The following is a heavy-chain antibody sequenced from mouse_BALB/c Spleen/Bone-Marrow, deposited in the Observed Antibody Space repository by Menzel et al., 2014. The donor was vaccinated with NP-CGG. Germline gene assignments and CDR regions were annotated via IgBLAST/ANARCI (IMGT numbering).Heavy chain of an antibody. J-gene: IGHJ2*01. V-gene: IGHV1S135*01. D-gene: IGHD1-1*01. CDR2: IDPYNGGT. CDR3: AGHSYYGSSLFDY. Sequence: EVKLVESGPELVKPGASVKVSCKASGYAFTSYNMYWVKQSHGKSLEWIGYIDPYNGGTSYNQKFKGKATLTVDKSSSPACMHLNSLTSEDSAVYYCAGHSYYGSSLFDYWGQGTTLTVSS. CDR1: GYAFTSYN.